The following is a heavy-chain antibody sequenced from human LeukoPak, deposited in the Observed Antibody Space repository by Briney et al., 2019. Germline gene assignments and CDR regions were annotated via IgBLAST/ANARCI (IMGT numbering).Heavy chain of an antibody. Sequence: GGSLRLSCAASGFTFSSYGMHWVRQAPGKGLEWVAVISYDGSNKYYADSVKGRFTISRDNSKNTLYLQMNSLRAEGTAVYYCAKGYYDIQTFFDYWGQGTLVTVSS. CDR1: GFTFSSYG. V-gene: IGHV3-30*18. CDR2: ISYDGSNK. CDR3: AKGYYDIQTFFDY. J-gene: IGHJ4*02. D-gene: IGHD3-9*01.